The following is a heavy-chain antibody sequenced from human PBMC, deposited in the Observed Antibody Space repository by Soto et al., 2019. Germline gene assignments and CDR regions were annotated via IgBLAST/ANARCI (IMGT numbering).Heavy chain of an antibody. CDR2: VHYSGST. CDR1: GDSISSYY. CDR3: ARRDDRFEY. Sequence: SETLSLTCTVSGDSISSYYWSWIRQSPGKGLEWIGYVHYSGSTNYKPSLKSRVTMSVDTSKNQFSLNLSSVTAADTAVYYCARRDDRFEYRGQGTLVTVSS. V-gene: IGHV4-59*08. J-gene: IGHJ4*02.